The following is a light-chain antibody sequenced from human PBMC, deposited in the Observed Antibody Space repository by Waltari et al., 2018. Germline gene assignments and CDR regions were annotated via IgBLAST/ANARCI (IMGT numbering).Light chain of an antibody. CDR2: SNN. CDR3: AAWDDSLNGLYWV. Sequence: QSVLTQPPSASGTPGQRVPISCSGSTSNIGSNTVHWYQQLPGTAPKLRIYSNNQRPSGVPDRFSGSKSGTSASLAISGLQSEDEADYYCAAWDDSLNGLYWVFGGGTKLTVL. J-gene: IGLJ3*02. CDR1: TSNIGSNT. V-gene: IGLV1-44*01.